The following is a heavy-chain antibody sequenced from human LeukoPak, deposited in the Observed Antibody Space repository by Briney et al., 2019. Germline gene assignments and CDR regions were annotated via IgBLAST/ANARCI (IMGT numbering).Heavy chain of an antibody. V-gene: IGHV3-23*01. D-gene: IGHD3-22*01. CDR3: ARGSNSGYSIDY. CDR2: ISGSGDTT. J-gene: IGHJ4*02. Sequence: GGSLRLSCAASEFTFSYYAMSWVRQAPGKGLDWVSVISGSGDTTYYADSVKGRFTISRDNSKNTLYLQMNSLRAEDTAVYFCARGSNSGYSIDYWGQGTLATVSS. CDR1: EFTFSYYA.